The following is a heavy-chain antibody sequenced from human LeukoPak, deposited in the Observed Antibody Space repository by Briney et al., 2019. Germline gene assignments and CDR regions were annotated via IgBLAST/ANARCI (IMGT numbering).Heavy chain of an antibody. CDR1: GFTFGDYA. V-gene: IGHV3-49*04. CDR2: IRSKAYGGTT. D-gene: IGHD4-17*01. CDR3: TKCPSTVQEDAFDI. J-gene: IGHJ3*02. Sequence: GGSLRLSCTASGFTFGDYAMSWVRQAPGKGLEWVGFIRSKAYGGTTEYAASVKGRFTISRDDSKSIAYLQMNSLKTEDTAVYYCTKCPSTVQEDAFDIWGQGTMITVSS.